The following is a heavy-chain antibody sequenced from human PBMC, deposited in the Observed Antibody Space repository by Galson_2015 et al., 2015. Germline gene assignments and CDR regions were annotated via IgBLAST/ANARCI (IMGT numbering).Heavy chain of an antibody. V-gene: IGHV4-34*01. CDR1: GGSFSGSY. CDR2: INHSGST. Sequence: SETLSLTCAVYGGSFSGSYWSWIRQPPGKGLEWIGEINHSGSTNYNPSLKSRVTISVDTSKNQFSLKLSSVTAADTAVYYCARGRVITPGVIDYWGQGTLVTVSS. J-gene: IGHJ4*02. CDR3: ARGRVITPGVIDY. D-gene: IGHD3-22*01.